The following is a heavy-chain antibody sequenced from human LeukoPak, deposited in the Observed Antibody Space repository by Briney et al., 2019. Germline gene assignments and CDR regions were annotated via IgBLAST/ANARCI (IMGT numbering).Heavy chain of an antibody. CDR2: ISSSGSTI. J-gene: IGHJ6*03. D-gene: IGHD3-3*01. Sequence: GGSLRLSCAASGFTFSDYYMSWIRQAPGKGLEWVSYISSSGSTIYNADSVKGRFTISRDNAKNSLYLQMNSLRAEDTAVHYCASDYDFWSGYYPMRAYYYYYMDVWGKGATVTVSS. CDR1: GFTFSDYY. V-gene: IGHV3-11*04. CDR3: ASDYDFWSGYYPMRAYYYYYMDV.